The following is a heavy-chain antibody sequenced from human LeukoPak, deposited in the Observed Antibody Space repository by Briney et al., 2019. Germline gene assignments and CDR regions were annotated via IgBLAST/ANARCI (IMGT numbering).Heavy chain of an antibody. Sequence: GGSLSLSCTACGFTFRIFGLNWVRQAPGKGPEWVSYSDARSGITYYADSVQGRFTISRDDARESVFLQMDGLRVDDTAVYYCARTYDFGRGPPGDAFDNWGPGTWVIVSS. D-gene: IGHD3-3*01. CDR3: ARTYDFGRGPPGDAFDN. CDR2: SDARSGIT. V-gene: IGHV3-48*04. J-gene: IGHJ3*02. CDR1: GFTFRIFG.